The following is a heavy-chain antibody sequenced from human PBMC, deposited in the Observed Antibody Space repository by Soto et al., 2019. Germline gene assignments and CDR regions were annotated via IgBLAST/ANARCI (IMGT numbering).Heavy chain of an antibody. J-gene: IGHJ4*02. CDR1: GFTFSSYA. D-gene: IGHD6-13*01. Sequence: EVQLLESGGGLVHPGGSLRLSCAASGFTFSSYAMSWVRQAPGRGLEWVSSISRSGDSTYYADSVKGRFTISRDNSKNTLYLQMNRLRAEDTAIYYCARRPGIAASGTYYFDYWGQGTLVTVSS. CDR2: ISRSGDST. V-gene: IGHV3-23*01. CDR3: ARRPGIAASGTYYFDY.